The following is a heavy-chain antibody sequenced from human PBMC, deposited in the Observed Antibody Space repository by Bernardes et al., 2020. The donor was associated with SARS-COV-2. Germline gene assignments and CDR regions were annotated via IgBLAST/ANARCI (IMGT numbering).Heavy chain of an antibody. J-gene: IGHJ5*02. Sequence: SVPVSCQASVYTFTDYYMHWLRQAPGQGLEWMGRINPNNGGTDYAQKFQGRVTMTLDTSITTAYMELSRLRSDDTAVYYCARGAEAGSYGLTWGQGTLVTVSS. CDR1: VYTFTDYY. CDR3: ARGAEAGSYGLT. CDR2: INPNNGGT. D-gene: IGHD2-15*01. V-gene: IGHV1-2*06.